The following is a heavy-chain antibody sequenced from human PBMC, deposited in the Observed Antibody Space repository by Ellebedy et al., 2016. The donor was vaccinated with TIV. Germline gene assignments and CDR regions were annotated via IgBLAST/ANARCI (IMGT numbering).Heavy chain of an antibody. V-gene: IGHV3-23*01. D-gene: IGHD2-2*01. J-gene: IGHJ6*02. CDR3: TRGRARTGYQYGMDL. Sequence: GESLKISCVVSGFSFRTYGMTWVRQAPGKGLEWVSLISGGGDTPHYADSVKGRFTISRDYSKNTLYLQMNSLRAEDTAVYFCTRGRARTGYQYGMDLWGQGTTVTVSS. CDR1: GFSFRTYG. CDR2: ISGGGDTP.